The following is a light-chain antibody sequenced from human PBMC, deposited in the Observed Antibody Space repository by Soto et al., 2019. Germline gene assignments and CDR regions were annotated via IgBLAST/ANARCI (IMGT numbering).Light chain of an antibody. V-gene: IGKV1-39*01. CDR2: AAY. CDR1: QGINRN. Sequence: DIQVTQSPSSLSASVGDRVIITCRASQGINRNLNWYQQKPGQAPKLLIYAAYSLQTGVPTRFRGTASGTEFTLTITGLQPEDSASYYCQQSYSALWTFGQGTKVEIK. CDR3: QQSYSALWT. J-gene: IGKJ1*01.